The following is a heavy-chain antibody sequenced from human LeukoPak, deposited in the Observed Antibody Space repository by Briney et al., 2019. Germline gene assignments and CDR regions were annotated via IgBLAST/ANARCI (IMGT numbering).Heavy chain of an antibody. CDR3: ARSSTDGYSYGYIPYFDY. CDR2: ISYDGSNK. J-gene: IGHJ4*02. V-gene: IGHV3-30-3*01. Sequence: GRSLRLSCAASGFTFSSYAMHWVRQAPGKGLEWVAVISYDGSNKYYADSVKGRFTISRDNSKNTLYLQMNSLRAEDTAVYYCARSSTDGYSYGYIPYFDYWGQGTLVTVSS. D-gene: IGHD5-18*01. CDR1: GFTFSSYA.